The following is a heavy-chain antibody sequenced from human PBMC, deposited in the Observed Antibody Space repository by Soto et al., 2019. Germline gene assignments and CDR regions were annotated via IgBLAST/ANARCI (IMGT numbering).Heavy chain of an antibody. CDR3: ARDVGIKSQGIAAAGTRFDP. V-gene: IGHV1-69*12. D-gene: IGHD6-13*01. Sequence: QVQLVQSGAEVKKPGSSVKVSCKASGGTFSSYAISWVRQAPGQGLEWMGGIIPIFGTANYAQKFQGRVTITGDESTSKAYMELSSLRSEDTAVYYCARDVGIKSQGIAAAGTRFDPWGQGTLVTVSS. CDR2: IIPIFGTA. J-gene: IGHJ5*02. CDR1: GGTFSSYA.